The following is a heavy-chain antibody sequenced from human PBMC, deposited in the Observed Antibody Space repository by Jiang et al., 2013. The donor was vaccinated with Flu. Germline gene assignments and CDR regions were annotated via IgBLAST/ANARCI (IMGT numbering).Heavy chain of an antibody. D-gene: IGHD4-23*01. CDR3: ARDPRVVGDAFGI. CDR1: GGSISSGGYY. J-gene: IGHJ3*02. CDR2: IYYSGST. Sequence: GSGLVKPSQTLSLTCTVSGGSISSGGYYWSWIRQHPGKGLEWIGYIYYSGSTYYNPSLKSRVTISVDTSKNQFSLKLSSVTAADTAVYYCARDPRVVGDAFGIWGQGTMVTVSS. V-gene: IGHV4-31*03.